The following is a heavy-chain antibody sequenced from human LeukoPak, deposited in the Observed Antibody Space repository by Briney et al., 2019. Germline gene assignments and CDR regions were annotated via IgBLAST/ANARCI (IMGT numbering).Heavy chain of an antibody. J-gene: IGHJ4*02. CDR3: AKAGASGLYYFDY. CDR2: IKKDGSEK. D-gene: IGHD1-26*01. CDR1: GFTFSSYW. Sequence: PGGSLRLFCAASGFTFSSYWMSWVRQAPGKGLEWVANIKKDGSEKYNVDSVKGRFTISRDNAKTSLYLQMNSLRAEDTAVYYCAKAGASGLYYFDYWGQGTLVTVSS. V-gene: IGHV3-7*01.